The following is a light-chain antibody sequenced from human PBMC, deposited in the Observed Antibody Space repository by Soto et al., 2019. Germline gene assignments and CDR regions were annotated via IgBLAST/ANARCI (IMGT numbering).Light chain of an antibody. CDR2: AAS. J-gene: IGKJ3*01. CDR1: QGISSY. CDR3: QQLNSYPQFT. Sequence: DIQLTQSPSFLSASVGDRVTITCRASQGISSYLAWYQQKPGKAPKLLIYAASTLQSGVPSRFSGSGSGTEFTLTISSLQPEDFATYYCQQLNSYPQFTFGPGTKVDMK. V-gene: IGKV1-9*01.